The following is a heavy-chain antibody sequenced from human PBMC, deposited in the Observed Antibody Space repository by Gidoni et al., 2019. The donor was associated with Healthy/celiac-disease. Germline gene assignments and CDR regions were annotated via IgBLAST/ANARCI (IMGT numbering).Heavy chain of an antibody. CDR3: ARDWGLGDSSGWGFDY. J-gene: IGHJ4*02. CDR2: ISSSSSYI. V-gene: IGHV3-21*01. CDR1: GFPFSSSS. D-gene: IGHD3-22*01. Sequence: EGQLVESGGGLVKPGGSLRLSCAASGFPFSSSSMNWVSQAPGKGLEWVSSISSSSSYIYYADSVKVRFTISRDNAKNSLYLQMNSLRVEDTAVYYCARDWGLGDSSGWGFDYCGQGTLVTVSS.